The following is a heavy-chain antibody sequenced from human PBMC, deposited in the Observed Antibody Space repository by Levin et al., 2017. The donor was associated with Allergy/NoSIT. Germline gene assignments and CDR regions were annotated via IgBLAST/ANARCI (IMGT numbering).Heavy chain of an antibody. CDR1: GGSVSSGSYY. D-gene: IGHD3-10*01. J-gene: IGHJ4*02. CDR3: ARVASYYGSGSYRYYFDY. Sequence: SQTLSLTCTVSGGSVSSGSYYWSWMRQPPGKGLEWIGYIYYSGSTNYNPSLKSRVTISVDTSKNQFSLKLSSVTAADTAVYYCARVASYYGSGSYRYYFDYWGQGTLVTVSS. V-gene: IGHV4-61*01. CDR2: IYYSGST.